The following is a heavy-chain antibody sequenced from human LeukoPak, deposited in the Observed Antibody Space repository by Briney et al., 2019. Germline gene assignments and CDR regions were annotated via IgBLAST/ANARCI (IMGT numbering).Heavy chain of an antibody. CDR2: IYTSGST. Sequence: PSETLSLTCTVSDGSIRSYYWSWIRQPAGKGLEWIGRIYTSGSTNYNPSLESRVTVSLDTSNNQFSLKLSSVTAADTAMYYCARDGPRWELTPFDYWGQGTLVTVSS. CDR1: DGSIRSYY. V-gene: IGHV4-4*07. CDR3: ARDGPRWELTPFDY. D-gene: IGHD1-26*01. J-gene: IGHJ4*02.